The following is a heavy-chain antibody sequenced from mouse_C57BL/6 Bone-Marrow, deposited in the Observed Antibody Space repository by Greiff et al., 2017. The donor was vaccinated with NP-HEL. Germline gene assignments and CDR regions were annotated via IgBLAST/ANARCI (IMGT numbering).Heavy chain of an antibody. V-gene: IGHV1-4*01. D-gene: IGHD1-1*01. J-gene: IGHJ3*01. CDR1: GYTFTSYT. CDR3: AIIFITTVVAEAY. CDR2: INPSSGYT. Sequence: VQLQQSGAELARPGASVKMSCKASGYTFTSYTMHWVKQRPGQGLEWIGYINPSSGYTKYNQKFKDKATLTADKSSSTAYMQLSSLTSEDSAVYYCAIIFITTVVAEAYWGQGTLVTVSA.